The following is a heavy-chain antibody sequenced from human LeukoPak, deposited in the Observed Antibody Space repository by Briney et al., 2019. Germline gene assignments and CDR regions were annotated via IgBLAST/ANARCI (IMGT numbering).Heavy chain of an antibody. CDR2: ISGSGGST. CDR1: GFTFSSYA. J-gene: IGHJ4*02. Sequence: PGGSLRLSCAASGFTFSSYAMSWVRQAPGKGLEWVSAISGSGGSTFYADSVKGRFTISRDNSKNTLYLQMNSLRAEDTAVYYCARVDGYIAAAGTDYWGQGTLVTVSS. CDR3: ARVDGYIAAAGTDY. V-gene: IGHV3-23*01. D-gene: IGHD6-13*01.